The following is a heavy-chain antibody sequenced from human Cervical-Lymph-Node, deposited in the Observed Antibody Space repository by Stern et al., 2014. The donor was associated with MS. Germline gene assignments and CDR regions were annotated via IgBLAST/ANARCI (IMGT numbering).Heavy chain of an antibody. V-gene: IGHV3-33*01. CDR3: ARGLSGMGRYFDY. CDR2: IWSDGSYQ. Sequence: VQLVESGGGVVQPGRSLRLSCAASGFTFSNYGVHWVRQAPGKWLEWVAVIWSDGSYQYYTDSVKGRFIISRDNSKNTLYLQMNSLRGGDTAVHYCARGLSGMGRYFDYWGQGTLVTVSS. D-gene: IGHD5-18*01. J-gene: IGHJ4*02. CDR1: GFTFSNYG.